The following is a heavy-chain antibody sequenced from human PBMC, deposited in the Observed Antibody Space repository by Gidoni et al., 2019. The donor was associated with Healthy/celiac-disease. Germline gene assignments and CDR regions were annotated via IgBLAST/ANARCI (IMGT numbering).Heavy chain of an antibody. CDR1: GGSFSDYY. CDR3: ARNIADS. J-gene: IGHJ4*02. V-gene: IGHV4-34*01. CDR2: INHSGRT. D-gene: IGHD5-12*01. Sequence: QVQLQQWCAGLLKPSETLAPTCAVYGGSFSDYYWSWIRQPPGKGLEWIGEINHSGRTNYNPSLKSRVTISVNTSKNQFSLKLSSMTAADTAVYYCARNIADSWGQGTLVTVSS.